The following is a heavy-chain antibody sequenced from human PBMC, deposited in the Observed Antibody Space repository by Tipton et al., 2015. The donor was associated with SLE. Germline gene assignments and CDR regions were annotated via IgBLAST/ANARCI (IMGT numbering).Heavy chain of an antibody. D-gene: IGHD1-26*01. CDR2: IYDSGTT. V-gene: IGHV4-59*01. CDR1: GGSFSGYY. Sequence: LRLSCTVSGGSFSGYYWNWIRQPPGKGLEWIGYIYDSGTTNFNPSPKSRVIISEDTSKNQFSLKLSSVTAADTAVYYCARDRLGGPFDSWGQGTLVTVSS. CDR3: ARDRLGGPFDS. J-gene: IGHJ4*02.